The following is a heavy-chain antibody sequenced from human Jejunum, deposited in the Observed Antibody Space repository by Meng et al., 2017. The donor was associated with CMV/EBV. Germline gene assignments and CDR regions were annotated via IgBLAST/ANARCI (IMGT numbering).Heavy chain of an antibody. D-gene: IGHD3-3*01. CDR2: ISSRDFTV. CDR1: FSSYE. Sequence: FSSYEMKWVRQAPGKGLEWSAYISSRDFTVHYADSVKGRFTISRDNAETSLYLQMNSLRIEDTAIYYCARVQYYDFWSGPGLAMDVWGQGTTVTVSS. V-gene: IGHV3-48*03. J-gene: IGHJ6*02. CDR3: ARVQYYDFWSGPGLAMDV.